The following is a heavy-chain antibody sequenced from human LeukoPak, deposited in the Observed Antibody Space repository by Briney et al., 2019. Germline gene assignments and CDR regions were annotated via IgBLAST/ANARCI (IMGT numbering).Heavy chain of an antibody. CDR2: ISSSGTYI. Sequence: GGSLILSCAASRFTFSIYNMKWVRQAPGKGLEWVSSISSSGTYIYYADSVKGRFTVSRDNAQNSLYLQMNSLRAEDTAVYFCARVTFGGITYDYWGQGILVTVSP. CDR1: RFTFSIYN. J-gene: IGHJ4*02. D-gene: IGHD3-16*01. CDR3: ARVTFGGITYDY. V-gene: IGHV3-21*01.